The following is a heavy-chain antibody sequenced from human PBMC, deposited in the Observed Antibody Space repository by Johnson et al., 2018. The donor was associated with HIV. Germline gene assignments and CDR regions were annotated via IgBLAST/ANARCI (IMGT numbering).Heavy chain of an antibody. CDR1: GFTFSDYY. D-gene: IGHD1-26*01. V-gene: IGHV3-11*01. J-gene: IGHJ3*02. Sequence: QVQLVESGGGVVQPGRSLRLSCAASGFTFSDYYMSWIRQAPGKGLEWVSYISSSGNTIYYADSVKGRFTISRDNAKNSLYLQMNSLRAEDTALYYCARERGGELPDAFHIWGQGTMVTVSS. CDR3: ARERGGELPDAFHI. CDR2: ISSSGNTI.